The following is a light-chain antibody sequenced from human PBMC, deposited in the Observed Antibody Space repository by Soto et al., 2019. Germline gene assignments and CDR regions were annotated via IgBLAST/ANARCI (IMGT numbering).Light chain of an antibody. V-gene: IGKV3-15*01. J-gene: IGKJ1*01. CDR2: GAS. CDR1: QSVSSN. CDR3: QQYNNWPPT. Sequence: EIVMTQSPDTLSVSPGERATLSCRASQSVSSNLAWYQQEPGQAPRLLIYGASTRATGVPARFSGSGSGTEFTLTISSLQSEDFAVYYCQQYNNWPPTFGQGTKVDIK.